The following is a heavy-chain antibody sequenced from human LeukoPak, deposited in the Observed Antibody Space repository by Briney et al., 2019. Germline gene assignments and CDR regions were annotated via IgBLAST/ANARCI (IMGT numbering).Heavy chain of an antibody. V-gene: IGHV4-61*02. CDR3: ASSTTVTTNWFDP. Sequence: SETLSLTCTVSGGSISSGSYYWSWIRQPAGKGLEWIGRIYTSGSTNYNPSLKSRVTISVDTSKNQFSLKLSSVTAADTAVYYCASSTTVTTNWFDPWGQGTLVTVSS. J-gene: IGHJ5*02. D-gene: IGHD4-17*01. CDR2: IYTSGST. CDR1: GGSISSGSYY.